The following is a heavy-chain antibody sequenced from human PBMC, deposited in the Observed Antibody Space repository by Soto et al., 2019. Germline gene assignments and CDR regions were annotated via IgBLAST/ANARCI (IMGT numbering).Heavy chain of an antibody. J-gene: IGHJ4*02. Sequence: EVQLLESGGGLVQRGGSLRLSCAASGFTFSNYAMSWVRQAPGKGLEWVSLISDSGGSTYYAGSVKGRFTISRDNSKNMLYLQMNSLRAEDTAVYYCAKCPAWGGGCERLDYWGQGALVTVSS. CDR2: ISDSGGST. CDR3: AKCPAWGGGCERLDY. V-gene: IGHV3-23*01. CDR1: GFTFSNYA. D-gene: IGHD2-15*01.